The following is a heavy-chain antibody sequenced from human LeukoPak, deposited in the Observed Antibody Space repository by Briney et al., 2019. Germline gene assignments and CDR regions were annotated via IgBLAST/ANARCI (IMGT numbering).Heavy chain of an antibody. CDR2: INAGNGNT. Sequence: ASVKVSCKASGYTFTSYAMHWVRQAPGQRLEWMGWINAGNGNTKYSQKFQGRVTITRDTSASTAYMELSSLRSEDTAVYYCARGLRYYYDSSGYPLDYWGPGNPGHRLL. CDR3: ARGLRYYYDSSGYPLDY. V-gene: IGHV1-3*01. CDR1: GYTFTSYA. D-gene: IGHD3-22*01. J-gene: IGHJ4*02.